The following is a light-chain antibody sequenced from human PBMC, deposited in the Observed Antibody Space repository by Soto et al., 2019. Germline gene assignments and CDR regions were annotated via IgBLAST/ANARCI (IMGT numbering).Light chain of an antibody. CDR2: GAS. J-gene: IGKJ4*01. Sequence: DIVLTQSPGTLSLPPGERAILSCSASQSVSSSHLAWYQQKPGQAPRLIIYGASSRATGIPDRFSGSGSGTDFSLTISRLEPEDFAVYYCQQYGTSPPALTFGGGTKVEIK. CDR1: QSVSSSH. CDR3: QQYGTSPPALT. V-gene: IGKV3-20*01.